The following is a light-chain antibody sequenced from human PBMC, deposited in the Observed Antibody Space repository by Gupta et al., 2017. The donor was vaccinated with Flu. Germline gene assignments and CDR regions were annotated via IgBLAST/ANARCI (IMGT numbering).Light chain of an antibody. CDR2: AAS. Sequence: DLQMTQSPSSLSASVGDRVTITCRASQSISSYLNWYQQKPGKAPKLLIYAASSLQSGVPSRFSGSGSGTDCTLTISRLQPEDFATYYCQHRDSTPMTFGHGTKVDIK. CDR1: QSISSY. J-gene: IGKJ3*01. CDR3: QHRDSTPMT. V-gene: IGKV1-39*01.